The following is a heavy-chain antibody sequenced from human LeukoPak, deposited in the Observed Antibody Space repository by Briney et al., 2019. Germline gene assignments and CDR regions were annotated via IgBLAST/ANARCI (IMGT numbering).Heavy chain of an antibody. Sequence: GGSLRLSCAPSGFIFEDYGMHWVRQAPGKGLEWVSGINWNGGSTGYANSVKGRFTISRDNAKNSLYLQMNSLRAEDTALYYCARWGSGYNLFDYWGQGILVTVSS. CDR2: INWNGGST. D-gene: IGHD3-3*01. V-gene: IGHV3-20*04. J-gene: IGHJ4*02. CDR1: GFIFEDYG. CDR3: ARWGSGYNLFDY.